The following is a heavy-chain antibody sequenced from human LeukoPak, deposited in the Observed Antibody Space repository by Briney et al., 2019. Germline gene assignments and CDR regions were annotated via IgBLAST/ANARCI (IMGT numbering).Heavy chain of an antibody. CDR3: ARSRVLPSWFDY. CDR1: GGSISSSSYY. CDR2: FYYSGST. Sequence: SETLSLTCTVSGGSISSSSYYWGWIRQPPGKGLEWIGSFYYSGSTYYNPSLKSRVTISVDTSKNQFSLKLSSVTTADTAVYYCARSRVLPSWFDYWGQGTLVTVSS. J-gene: IGHJ4*02. V-gene: IGHV4-39*01.